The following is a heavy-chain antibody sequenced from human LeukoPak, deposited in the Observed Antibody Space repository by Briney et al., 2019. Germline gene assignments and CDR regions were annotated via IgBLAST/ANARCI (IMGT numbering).Heavy chain of an antibody. J-gene: IGHJ4*02. Sequence: GSLRLSCAASGFTFSSYAMSWVRQAPGKGLEWVSAISGSGGTTFYADSVRGRFTISRDNSKNTLSLQMSSLRAEDTAVYYCAKAWPELRDEYWGQGTLVTVSS. CDR1: GFTFSSYA. D-gene: IGHD1-7*01. CDR2: ISGSGGTT. CDR3: AKAWPELRDEY. V-gene: IGHV3-23*01.